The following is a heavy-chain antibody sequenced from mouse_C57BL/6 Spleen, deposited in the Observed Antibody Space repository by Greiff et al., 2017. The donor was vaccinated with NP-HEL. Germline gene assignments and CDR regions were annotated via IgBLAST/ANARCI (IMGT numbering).Heavy chain of an antibody. CDR3: ARDYDGAY. V-gene: IGHV1-42*01. J-gene: IGHJ3*01. CDR1: GYSFTGYY. Sequence: VQLQQSGPELVKPGASVKISCKASGYSFTGYYMNWVKQSPEKRLEWIGEINPSTGGTTYNQKFTAKATLTVDKSSSTAYMHLKSLTSEDSAVYYCARDYDGAYWGQGTLVTVSA. CDR2: INPSTGGT. D-gene: IGHD2-4*01.